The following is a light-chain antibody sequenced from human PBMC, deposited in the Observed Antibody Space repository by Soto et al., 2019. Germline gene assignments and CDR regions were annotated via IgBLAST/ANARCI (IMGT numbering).Light chain of an antibody. J-gene: IGLJ2*01. CDR2: EAS. V-gene: IGLV2-23*02. CDR1: SSDVGSYNL. CDR3: CSYAGSNTFV. Sequence: QSALTQPASVSGSPGQSITISCSGTSSDVGSYNLVSWYQQHPGKAPQLMIYEASKRPSGVSDRFSGSKSGNTASLTISGLQAGDEADYYCCSYAGSNTFVFGGGTKVTVL.